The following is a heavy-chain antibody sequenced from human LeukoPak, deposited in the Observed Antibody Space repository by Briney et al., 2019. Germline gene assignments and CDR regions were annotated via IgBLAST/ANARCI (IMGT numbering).Heavy chain of an antibody. D-gene: IGHD2-8*01. CDR1: GGSISSSSYF. CDR2: IYNSGST. V-gene: IGHV4-39*07. J-gene: IGHJ4*02. CDR3: ARSSPPAIVLMVYAIHNAPNRGFDY. Sequence: PSETLSLTCTVSGGSISSSSYFWGWIRQPPGKGLEWIGSIYNSGSTYYNPSLKSRVTISVDTSKNQFSLKLSSVTAADTAVYYCARSSPPAIVLMVYAIHNAPNRGFDYWGQGTLVTVSS.